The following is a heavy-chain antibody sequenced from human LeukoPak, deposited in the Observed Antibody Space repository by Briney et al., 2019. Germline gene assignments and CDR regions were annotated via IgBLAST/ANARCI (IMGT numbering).Heavy chain of an antibody. CDR2: IYSGGST. D-gene: IGHD2-2*01. J-gene: IGHJ4*02. V-gene: IGHV3-53*01. CDR3: AKDQARDIVVIPAAIDY. Sequence: GGSLRLSCAASGFTVSSNYMSWVRQAPGKGLEWVSVIYSGGSTYYADSVKGRFTISRDNSKNTLYLQMNSLRAEDTAVYYCAKDQARDIVVIPAAIDYWGQGTLVTVSS. CDR1: GFTVSSNY.